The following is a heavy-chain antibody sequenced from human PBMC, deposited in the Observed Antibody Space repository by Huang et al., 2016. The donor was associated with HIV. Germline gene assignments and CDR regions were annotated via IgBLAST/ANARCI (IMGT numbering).Heavy chain of an antibody. CDR3: AKDVVAYNSNWLPYFFDN. D-gene: IGHD6-13*01. CDR2: INWNGGNI. CDR1: GFSFDDFA. J-gene: IGHJ4*02. Sequence: EVQLVESGGTWVQPGRSLRLSCAASGFSFDDFAMHWVRQVPGKGLEWVTGINWNGGNIGYADSVKGRFTISRDNAKNSLYLQMNSLRGEDMALYYCAKDVVAYNSNWLPYFFDNWGQGTLVTVSS. V-gene: IGHV3-9*03.